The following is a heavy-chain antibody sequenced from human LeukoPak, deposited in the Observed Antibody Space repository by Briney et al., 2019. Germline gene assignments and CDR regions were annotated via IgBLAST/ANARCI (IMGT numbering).Heavy chain of an antibody. J-gene: IGHJ4*02. CDR1: GVSISSSHW. D-gene: IGHD4-17*01. CDR3: ASYGDYNYFDF. V-gene: IGHV4-4*02. CDR2: ICHGGST. Sequence: PSETLSLTCTVSGVSISSSHWWSWVRQPPGKGLEWIGEICHGGSTKYNPSLKSRVTISLDKSENQFSLKLNSVTAADTAVYYCASYGDYNYFDFWGQGTLVTVSS.